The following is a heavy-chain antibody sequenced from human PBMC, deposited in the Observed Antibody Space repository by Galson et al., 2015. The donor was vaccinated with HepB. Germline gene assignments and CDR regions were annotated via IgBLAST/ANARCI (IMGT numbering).Heavy chain of an antibody. CDR3: AICRALPYYYYGMDV. Sequence: SVKVSCKASGYTFTGYYMHWMRQAPGQGLEWMGWINPNSGGTNYAQKFQGWVTMTRDTSISTAYMELSRLRSDDTAVYYCAICRALPYYYYGMDVWGQGTTVTVSS. CDR1: GYTFTGYY. V-gene: IGHV1-2*04. D-gene: IGHD3-10*01. J-gene: IGHJ6*02. CDR2: INPNSGGT.